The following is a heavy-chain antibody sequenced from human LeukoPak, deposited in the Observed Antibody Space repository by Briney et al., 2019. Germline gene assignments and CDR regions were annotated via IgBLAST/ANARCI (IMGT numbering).Heavy chain of an antibody. J-gene: IGHJ6*02. CDR3: ARASPSNTMGLYYYYGMDV. CDR2: INWNGGST. V-gene: IGHV3-20*04. D-gene: IGHD3-10*01. CDR1: GFTFDDYG. Sequence: GGSLRLSCAASGFTFDDYGMSWVRQAPGKGLEWVSGINWNGGSTGYADSVKGRFTISRDNAKNSLYLQMNSLRAEDTALYYCARASPSNTMGLYYYYGMDVWGQGTTVTVSS.